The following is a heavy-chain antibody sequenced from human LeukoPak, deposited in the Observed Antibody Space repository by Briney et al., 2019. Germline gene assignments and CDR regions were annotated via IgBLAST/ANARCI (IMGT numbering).Heavy chain of an antibody. J-gene: IGHJ4*02. CDR2: IYHSGST. D-gene: IGHD5/OR15-5a*01. CDR1: AYSISSAYY. V-gene: IGHV4-38-2*02. Sequence: SETLSLTCTVSAYSISSAYYWGWIRQPPGKGLEWIGSIYHSGSTHYNPSLKSRVTISVDTSKNQFSLKLNSLTAADAAVYYCARSIMSSVSTFGYWGQGTLVTVSS. CDR3: ARSIMSSVSTFGY.